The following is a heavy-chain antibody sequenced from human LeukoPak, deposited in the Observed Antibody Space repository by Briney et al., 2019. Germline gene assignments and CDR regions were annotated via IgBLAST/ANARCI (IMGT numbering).Heavy chain of an antibody. V-gene: IGHV3-23*01. D-gene: IGHD3-3*01. J-gene: IGHJ5*02. CDR1: GFTFSSYA. CDR2: ISGSGGST. Sequence: GGSLRLSCAASGFTFSSYAMSWVRQAPGKGLEWVSAISGSGGSTYYADSVKGRFTISRDNSKNTLYMQMNSLRAEDTAVYYCAKDGSRITIFGVVTSYNWFDPWGQGTLVTVSS. CDR3: AKDGSRITIFGVVTSYNWFDP.